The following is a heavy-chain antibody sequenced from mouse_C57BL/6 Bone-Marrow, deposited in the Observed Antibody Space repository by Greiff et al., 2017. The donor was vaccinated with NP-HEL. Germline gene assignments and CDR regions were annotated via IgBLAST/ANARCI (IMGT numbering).Heavy chain of an antibody. Sequence: QVQLQQPGAELVKPGASVKVSCKASGYTFTSYWMYWVKQRPGQGLEWIGRIHPSDSDTNYNQKFKGKATMTGDKSSSTAYMQLISRLSEDAAVYYCANYYGSGPFDYWGQGTTLTVSS. CDR1: GYTFTSYW. V-gene: IGHV1-74*01. J-gene: IGHJ2*01. D-gene: IGHD1-1*01. CDR3: ANYYGSGPFDY. CDR2: IHPSDSDT.